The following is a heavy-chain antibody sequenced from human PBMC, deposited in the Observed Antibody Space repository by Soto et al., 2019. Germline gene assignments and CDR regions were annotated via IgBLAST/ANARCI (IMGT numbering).Heavy chain of an antibody. CDR1: GGSISSGGYY. CDR3: ARVGLYYDSSAYFGQTGTFDY. Sequence: PSETLSLTCTVSGGSISSGGYYWSWIRQHPGKGLEWIGYIYYSGSTYYNPSLKSRVTISVDTSKNQFSLKLSSVTAADTAVYYCARVGLYYDSSAYFGQTGTFDYWGQGTLVTVSS. V-gene: IGHV4-31*03. CDR2: IYYSGST. D-gene: IGHD3-22*01. J-gene: IGHJ4*02.